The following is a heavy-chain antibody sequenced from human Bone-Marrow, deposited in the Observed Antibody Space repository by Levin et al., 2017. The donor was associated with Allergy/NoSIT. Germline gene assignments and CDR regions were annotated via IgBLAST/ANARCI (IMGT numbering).Heavy chain of an antibody. Sequence: GGSLRLSCAASGFTFSSYAMHWVRQAPGKGLEWVAVISYDGSNKYYADSVKGRFTISRDNSKNTLYLQMNSLRAEDTAVYYCARHPRGYSYGSLDYWGQGTLVTVSS. D-gene: IGHD5-18*01. J-gene: IGHJ4*02. V-gene: IGHV3-30*04. CDR3: ARHPRGYSYGSLDY. CDR1: GFTFSSYA. CDR2: ISYDGSNK.